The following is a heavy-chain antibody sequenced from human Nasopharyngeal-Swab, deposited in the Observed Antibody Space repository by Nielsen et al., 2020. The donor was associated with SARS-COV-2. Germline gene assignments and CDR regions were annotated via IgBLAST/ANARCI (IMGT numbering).Heavy chain of an antibody. CDR2: ISSSSSYI. V-gene: IGHV3-21*01. CDR1: GFTFSSYS. J-gene: IGHJ6*03. Sequence: GGSLRLSCAASGFTFSSYSMNWVRQAPGKGLEWVSSISSSSSYIYYADSVKGRFTISRDNAKNSLYLQMNSLRAEDTAVYYCVRELIGYCSGGSCYRVYYYYYMDVWGKGTTVTVSS. D-gene: IGHD2-15*01. CDR3: VRELIGYCSGGSCYRVYYYYYMDV.